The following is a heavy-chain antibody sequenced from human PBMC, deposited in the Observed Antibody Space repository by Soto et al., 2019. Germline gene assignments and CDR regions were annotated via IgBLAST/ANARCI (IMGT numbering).Heavy chain of an antibody. CDR2: IYYSGST. J-gene: IGHJ6*02. CDR3: ARVGMITFGGVIATYGMDV. CDR1: GGSISGGGYY. D-gene: IGHD3-16*02. Sequence: TLSLTCTVSGGSISGGGYYWSWIRQHPGKGLEWIGYIYYSGSTSYNPSLKSRVTISVDTSKNQFSLKLSSVTAADTAVYYCARVGMITFGGVIATYGMDVWGQGTTVTVSS. V-gene: IGHV4-31*03.